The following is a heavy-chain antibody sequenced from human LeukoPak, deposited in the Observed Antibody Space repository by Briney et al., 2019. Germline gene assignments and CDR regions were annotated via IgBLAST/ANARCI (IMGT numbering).Heavy chain of an antibody. D-gene: IGHD3-3*01. J-gene: IGHJ4*02. CDR2: IKQDGSEK. V-gene: IGHV3-7*05. Sequence: GGSLRLSCAASGFTFSSYWMSWVRQAPGKGLEWVANIKQDGSEKYYVDSVKGRFTISRDNAENSLYLQMNSLRAEDTAVYYCARDNGYYDFWSGYDRYFDYWGQGTLVTVSS. CDR1: GFTFSSYW. CDR3: ARDNGYYDFWSGYDRYFDY.